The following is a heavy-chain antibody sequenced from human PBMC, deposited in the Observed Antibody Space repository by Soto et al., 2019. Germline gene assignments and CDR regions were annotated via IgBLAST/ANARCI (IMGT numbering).Heavy chain of an antibody. CDR2: ISYDGRSE. D-gene: IGHD3-16*01. CDR3: AKDLVYDTWGNYFDY. Sequence: QVQLVESGGGVVQPGRSLRLSCAASRFTFSKYAMHWVRQAPGKGLEWVAMISYDGRSEYYVDSVKGRFTISRDISKDTLYLQMDSLRAEDTAVYYCAKDLVYDTWGNYFDYWGQGTLVTVSS. V-gene: IGHV3-30*18. CDR1: RFTFSKYA. J-gene: IGHJ4*02.